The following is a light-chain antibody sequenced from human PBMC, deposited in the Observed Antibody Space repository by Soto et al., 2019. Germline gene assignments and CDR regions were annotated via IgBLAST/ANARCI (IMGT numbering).Light chain of an antibody. J-gene: IGKJ2*03. Sequence: DIQVTQSPSSLSASVGDRVTITCRTSQTIRTYLNWYQQRPGKPPKLLIHPASTLQSGVPSRFSGSGSGTDFTLTISSLQPEDFATYYCQPTYSILNSFGQGTKLEIK. CDR1: QTIRTY. V-gene: IGKV1-39*01. CDR3: QPTYSILNS. CDR2: PAS.